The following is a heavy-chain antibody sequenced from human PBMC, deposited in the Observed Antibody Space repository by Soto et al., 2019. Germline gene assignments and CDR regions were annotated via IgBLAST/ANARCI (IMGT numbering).Heavy chain of an antibody. Sequence: QVQLVESGGGVVQPGRSLRLSCAASGFTFSNYAMHWVRQAPGKGLEWVALISYDGGNKYYADSVKGRFTISRDTSKNTLDLQMNSLRVEDTAVYYCARGEDYYFYYGMDVWGQGTTVTVSS. CDR2: ISYDGGNK. CDR3: ARGEDYYFYYGMDV. CDR1: GFTFSNYA. J-gene: IGHJ6*02. V-gene: IGHV3-30-3*01.